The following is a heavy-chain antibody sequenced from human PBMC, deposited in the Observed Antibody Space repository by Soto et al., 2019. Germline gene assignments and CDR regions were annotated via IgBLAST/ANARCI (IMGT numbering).Heavy chain of an antibody. CDR2: IYHSGST. CDR3: ARGTKIAVAEWFDP. D-gene: IGHD6-19*01. Sequence: QVQLQESGPGLVKPSGTLSLTCAVSGGSISSSNWWRWVRQPPGKGLEWIGEIYHSGSTNYNPSRTSRVTISVDKSKSQFSLKLSSVTAADTAVDYCARGTKIAVAEWFDPWGQGTMVTVSS. V-gene: IGHV4-4*02. CDR1: GGSISSSNW. J-gene: IGHJ5*02.